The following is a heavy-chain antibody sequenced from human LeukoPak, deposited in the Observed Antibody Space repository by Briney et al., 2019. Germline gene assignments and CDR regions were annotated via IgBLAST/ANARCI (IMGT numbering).Heavy chain of an antibody. CDR1: GLTFSSAV. V-gene: IGHV3-23*01. CDR2: VSGNGDMT. Sequence: GSLRLSCVASGLTFSSAVMAWVRQCPGKGLEWVASVSGNGDMTYYTDSVKGRFAISRDNSRNTLFLQLSGLTFDDTARYYCAKVDIVGSRKPGMDVWGQGTTVTVSS. D-gene: IGHD2-21*01. CDR3: AKVDIVGSRKPGMDV. J-gene: IGHJ6*02.